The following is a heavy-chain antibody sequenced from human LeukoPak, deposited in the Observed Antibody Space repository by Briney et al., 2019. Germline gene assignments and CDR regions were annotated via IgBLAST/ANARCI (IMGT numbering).Heavy chain of an antibody. J-gene: IGHJ4*02. CDR1: GGTFSSYA. D-gene: IGHD3-9*01. V-gene: IGHV1-69*06. CDR3: ARLPHGGYYDILTGPKNLPDY. CDR2: IIPIFGTA. Sequence: GASVKVSCKASGGTFSSYAISWVRQAPGQGLEWMGGIIPIFGTANYAQKFQGRVTITADKSTSTAYMELSSLRSEDTAVYYCARLPHGGYYDILTGPKNLPDYWGQGTLVTVSS.